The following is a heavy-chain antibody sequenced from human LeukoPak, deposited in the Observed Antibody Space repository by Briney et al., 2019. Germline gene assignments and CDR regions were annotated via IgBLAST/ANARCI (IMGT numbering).Heavy chain of an antibody. V-gene: IGHV3-30*18. D-gene: IGHD6-13*01. J-gene: IGHJ4*02. Sequence: GRSLRLSCVASGFTFSSYVMHWVRQAPGKGLEWVALISYDENKKYYTEPVKGRFTISRDNSKRTLYLHMNSLSAEDSAVYYRAKDSPPGYSSSWYVWGQGTLVTVSS. CDR1: GFTFSSYV. CDR3: AKDSPPGYSSSWYV. CDR2: ISYDENKK.